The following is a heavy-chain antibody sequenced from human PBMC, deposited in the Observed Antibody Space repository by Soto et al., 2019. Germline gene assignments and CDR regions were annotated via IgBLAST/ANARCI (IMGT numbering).Heavy chain of an antibody. CDR2: ISWNSGNI. J-gene: IGHJ4*02. D-gene: IGHD6-19*01. CDR3: VKDRATSGPVDY. Sequence: EVQLVESGGGLVQPGRSLRLSCAASGFSFDDYAMHWVRQAPGKGLEWVSGISWNSGNIGYADSVKGRFTISRDNAKNSLYLQMNNLRSEDTALYYCVKDRATSGPVDYWGQGTLVTVSS. V-gene: IGHV3-9*01. CDR1: GFSFDDYA.